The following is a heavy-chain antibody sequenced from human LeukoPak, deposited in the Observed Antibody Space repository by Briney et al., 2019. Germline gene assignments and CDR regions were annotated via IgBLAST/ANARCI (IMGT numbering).Heavy chain of an antibody. CDR3: AKTAVRYFDWSPFDY. CDR2: ISYDGSNK. CDR1: GFTFSSYG. D-gene: IGHD3-9*01. J-gene: IGHJ4*02. V-gene: IGHV3-30*18. Sequence: GRSLRLSCAASGFTFSSYGMHWVRQAPGKGLEWVAVISYDGSNKYYADSVKGRFTISRDNSKNTLYLQMNSLRAEDTAVYYCAKTAVRYFDWSPFDYWGQGTLVTVSS.